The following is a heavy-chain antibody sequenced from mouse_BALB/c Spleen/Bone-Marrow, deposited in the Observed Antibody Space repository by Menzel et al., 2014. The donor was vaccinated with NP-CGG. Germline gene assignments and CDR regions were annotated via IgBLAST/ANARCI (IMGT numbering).Heavy chain of an antibody. CDR2: IDPADGNT. Sequence: EGQLQQAGGERVKPGGSVKLSCTASGFNIKKTYMHWVEQRPEKGLEGSGRIDPADGNTKYDPKFQGKATITADTSSNTAYLQLSSLTSEDTAVYYCARRGYYGNYYYAMDYWGQGTSVTVSS. V-gene: IGHV14-3*02. CDR3: ARRGYYGNYYYAMDY. D-gene: IGHD2-1*01. J-gene: IGHJ4*01. CDR1: GFNIKKTY.